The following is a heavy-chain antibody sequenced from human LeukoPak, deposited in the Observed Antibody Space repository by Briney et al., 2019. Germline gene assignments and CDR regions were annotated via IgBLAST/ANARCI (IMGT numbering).Heavy chain of an antibody. CDR3: ARPASGDYTYYYYMDV. J-gene: IGHJ6*03. CDR1: GYTFTGYY. CDR2: INPNSGGT. D-gene: IGHD4-17*01. V-gene: IGHV1-2*02. Sequence: ASVKVSCKASGYTFTGYYMHWVRQAPGQGLEWMGWINPNSGGTNYAQKFQGRVTMTRDTSISTAYMELSRLRPDDTAVYYCARPASGDYTYYYYMDVWGKGTTVTVSS.